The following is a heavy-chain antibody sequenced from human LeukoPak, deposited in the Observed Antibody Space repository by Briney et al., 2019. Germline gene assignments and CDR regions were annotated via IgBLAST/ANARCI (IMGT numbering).Heavy chain of an antibody. D-gene: IGHD2-21*02. J-gene: IGHJ6*02. Sequence: ASVKVSCKASGGTFSSYAISWVRQAPGQGLEWMGGIIPVSGTANYAQKFQGRVTITADESTSTAYMELSSLRSEDTAVYYCARDYCGGDCYHNGRYYYYGMDVWGQGTTVTVSS. CDR2: IIPVSGTA. V-gene: IGHV1-69*01. CDR1: GGTFSSYA. CDR3: ARDYCGGDCYHNGRYYYYGMDV.